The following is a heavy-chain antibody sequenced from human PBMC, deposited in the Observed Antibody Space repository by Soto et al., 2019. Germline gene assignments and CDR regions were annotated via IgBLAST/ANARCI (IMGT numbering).Heavy chain of an antibody. Sequence: SETLSLTCAVSDGSISSGAYSWSWIRQPPGKGLEWIASILHSGSTYYDPSLKSRVSISLDRSKNQFSLNLISVTAADTAVYYCARAGAITHPFDHCGRGPLVTVCS. CDR1: DGSISSGAYS. CDR3: ARAGAITHPFDH. J-gene: IGHJ4*02. V-gene: IGHV4-30-2*01. D-gene: IGHD3-10*01. CDR2: ILHSGST.